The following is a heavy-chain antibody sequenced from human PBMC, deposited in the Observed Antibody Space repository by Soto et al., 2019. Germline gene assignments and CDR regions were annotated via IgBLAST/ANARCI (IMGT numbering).Heavy chain of an antibody. Sequence: SETLSLTCTVSGGSISSGDYYWSWIRQPPGKGLEWVGYIYYSGSTYYNPSLKSRLTISVDTSKNQFSLNLSSVAAADTAVYFCARVHSSAYYTFDYWGQGTLVTGLL. V-gene: IGHV4-30-4*01. D-gene: IGHD3-22*01. CDR1: GGSISSGDYY. CDR3: ARVHSSAYYTFDY. J-gene: IGHJ4*02. CDR2: IYYSGST.